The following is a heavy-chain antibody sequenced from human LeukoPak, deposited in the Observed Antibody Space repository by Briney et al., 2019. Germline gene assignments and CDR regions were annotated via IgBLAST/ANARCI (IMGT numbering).Heavy chain of an antibody. Sequence: PSETLSLTCTVSGGSISSYYWSWIRQPPGKGLEWIGYIYYSGSTNYNPSLKSRVTISVDTSENQFSLKLSSVTAADTAVYYCARDPGYCSGGSCYYYFDYWGQGTLVTVSS. J-gene: IGHJ4*02. CDR3: ARDPGYCSGGSCYYYFDY. CDR2: IYYSGST. CDR1: GGSISSYY. D-gene: IGHD2-15*01. V-gene: IGHV4-59*01.